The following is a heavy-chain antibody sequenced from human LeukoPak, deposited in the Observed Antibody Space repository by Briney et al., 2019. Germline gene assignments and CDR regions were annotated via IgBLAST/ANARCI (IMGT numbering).Heavy chain of an antibody. CDR2: IYYSGST. Sequence: SETLSLTCTVSGGSISSSSYYWGWIRQPPGKGLEWIGSIYYSGSTYYNPSLKSRVTISVDTSKNQFSLKLSSVTAADTAVYYCARDRPSLGDILTGYYNDAFDIWGQGTMVTVSS. V-gene: IGHV4-39*07. CDR3: ARDRPSLGDILTGYYNDAFDI. D-gene: IGHD3-9*01. CDR1: GGSISSSSYY. J-gene: IGHJ3*02.